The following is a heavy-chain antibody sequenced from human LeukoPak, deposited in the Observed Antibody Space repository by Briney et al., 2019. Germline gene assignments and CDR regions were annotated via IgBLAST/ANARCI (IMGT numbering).Heavy chain of an antibody. CDR2: IYHSGST. J-gene: IGHJ4*02. CDR1: GGSISSGGYS. D-gene: IGHD2-2*01. CDR3: ASVQLGYFDY. Sequence: SQTLSLTCAVSGGSISSGGYSWSWIRQPPEKGLEWIGYIYHSGSTYYNPSLKSRVTISVDRSKNQFSLKLSSVTAADTAVYYCASVQLGYFDYWGQGTLVTVSS. V-gene: IGHV4-30-2*01.